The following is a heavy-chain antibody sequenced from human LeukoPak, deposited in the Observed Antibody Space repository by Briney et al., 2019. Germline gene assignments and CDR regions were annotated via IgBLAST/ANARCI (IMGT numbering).Heavy chain of an antibody. D-gene: IGHD5-24*01. J-gene: IGHJ4*02. CDR3: ARFRDGYNAYYFDY. V-gene: IGHV4-59*08. CDR2: IYYSGST. Sequence: SETLSLTCTGSGGTISSYYWSWIRQPPGKGLEWIGYIYYSGSTNYNPSLKSGVTISVDTSKNQFSLKLSSVTAADTAVYYCARFRDGYNAYYFDYWGQGTVVTVSS. CDR1: GGTISSYY.